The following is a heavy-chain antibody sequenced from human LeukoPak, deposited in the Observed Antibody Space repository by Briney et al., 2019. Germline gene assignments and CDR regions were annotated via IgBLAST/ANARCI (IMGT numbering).Heavy chain of an antibody. CDR2: IYTSGST. J-gene: IGHJ3*02. Sequence: PSETLSLTCTVSGGSISSGSYYWSWIRQPAGKGLEWIGRIYTSGSTNYNPSLKSRVTISVDTSKNQFSLKLSSVTAADTAVYYCNTISSRMGYDAFDIWGQGTMVTVSS. CDR3: NTISSRMGYDAFDI. V-gene: IGHV4-61*02. CDR1: GGSISSGSYY. D-gene: IGHD2-8*01.